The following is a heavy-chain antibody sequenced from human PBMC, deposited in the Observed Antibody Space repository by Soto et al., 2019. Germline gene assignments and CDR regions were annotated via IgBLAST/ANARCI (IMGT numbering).Heavy chain of an antibody. J-gene: IGHJ6*02. D-gene: IGHD3-3*01. V-gene: IGHV1-69*01. CDR1: GGTFSSYA. CDR3: ARAYYDFWSGSPPTNYYYYYGMDV. Sequence: SSVKVSCKASGGTFSSYAISWVRQTPGQGLEWIGGIIPIFGTANYAQKFQGRVTITADESTSTAYMELSSLRSEDTAVYYCARAYYDFWSGSPPTNYYYYYGMDVWGQGTTVTVSS. CDR2: IIPIFGTA.